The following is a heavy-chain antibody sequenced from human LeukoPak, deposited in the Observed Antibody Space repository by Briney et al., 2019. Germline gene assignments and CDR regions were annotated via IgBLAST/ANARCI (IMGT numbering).Heavy chain of an antibody. CDR2: IIPIFGTA. Sequence: SVKVSCKASGGTFSSYGISWVRQAPGQGLEWMGGIIPIFGTANYAQKFQGRVTIPADESTSTAYLELSSLRSEDTAVYYCARLDEYSSSSRYYGMDVWGQGTTVTVSS. D-gene: IGHD6-6*01. CDR3: ARLDEYSSSSRYYGMDV. J-gene: IGHJ6*02. CDR1: GGTFSSYG. V-gene: IGHV1-69*13.